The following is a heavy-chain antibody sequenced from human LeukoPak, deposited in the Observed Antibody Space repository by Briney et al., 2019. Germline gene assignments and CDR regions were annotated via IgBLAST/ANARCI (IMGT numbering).Heavy chain of an antibody. CDR1: GFSFSSYR. D-gene: IGHD6-13*01. CDR2: VSNSGDYI. Sequence: PGGSLRLSCAASGFSFSSYRMNWVRQAPGKGLEWVSSVSNSGDYIHYADSVKGRFTISRDNAKNSLYLQMSSLRADDTAVYYCAREAFDRIAGAGTNYMDVWGKGTTVTISS. J-gene: IGHJ6*03. CDR3: AREAFDRIAGAGTNYMDV. V-gene: IGHV3-21*01.